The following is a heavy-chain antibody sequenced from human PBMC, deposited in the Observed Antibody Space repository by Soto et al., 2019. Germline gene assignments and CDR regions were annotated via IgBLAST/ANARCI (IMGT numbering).Heavy chain of an antibody. V-gene: IGHV4-30-4*01. CDR1: GGSICSGVYY. J-gene: IGHJ4*02. CDR3: ARRPLIAVAGNFDY. Sequence: LSLTCTVSGGSICSGVYYWSWIRQPPGKGLEWIGYIYYSGSTYYNPSLKSRVTISVDTAKNKFSLKLSPVTAAATAVYYCARRPLIAVAGNFDYWGKGTLVTVPQ. D-gene: IGHD6-19*01. CDR2: IYYSGST.